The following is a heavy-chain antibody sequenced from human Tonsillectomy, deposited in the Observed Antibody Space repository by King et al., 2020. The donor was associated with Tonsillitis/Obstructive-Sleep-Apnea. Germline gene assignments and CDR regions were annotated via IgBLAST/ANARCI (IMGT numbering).Heavy chain of an antibody. D-gene: IGHD3-3*02. Sequence: VQLQQWGAGLLKPSETLSLTCAVYGGSFSGYYWSWIRQPPGKGLEWIGEINHSGSTHYNPSLKSRVTISVDTSKNQFSLKLSSVTAADTAVYYCARGRALLDYWGQGTLVTVSS. CDR1: GGSFSGYY. CDR2: INHSGST. CDR3: ARGRALLDY. J-gene: IGHJ4*02. V-gene: IGHV4-34*01.